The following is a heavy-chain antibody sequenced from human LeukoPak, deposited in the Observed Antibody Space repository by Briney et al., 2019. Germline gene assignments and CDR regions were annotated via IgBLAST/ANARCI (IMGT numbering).Heavy chain of an antibody. V-gene: IGHV7-4-1*02. CDR1: GYTFTSYD. Sequence: GASVKVSCKSSGYTFTSYDINEVRQATGQGVDWMGWINTNNGNPTYAQGFTGRFVFSLDTSVSTSYLQISSLKAEDTAVYYCARDRPLLWFGELLGFDPWGQGTLVTVSS. J-gene: IGHJ5*02. CDR3: ARDRPLLWFGELLGFDP. CDR2: INTNNGNP. D-gene: IGHD3-10*01.